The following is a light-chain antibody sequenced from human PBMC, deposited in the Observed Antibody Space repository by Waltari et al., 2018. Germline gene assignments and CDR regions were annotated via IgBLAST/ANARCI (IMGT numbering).Light chain of an antibody. CDR2: DAS. V-gene: IGKV1-13*02. J-gene: IGKJ4*02. Sequence: AIQLTQSPSSLSASVGDRVTITCRASQGISSALAWYQQKPGKAPKLLIYDASSLESGVPSRFSGSGAGTDFTLTSSSLQPEDVAAYYGQQFNSYPLTFGGGTNVEIK. CDR1: QGISSA. CDR3: QQFNSYPLT.